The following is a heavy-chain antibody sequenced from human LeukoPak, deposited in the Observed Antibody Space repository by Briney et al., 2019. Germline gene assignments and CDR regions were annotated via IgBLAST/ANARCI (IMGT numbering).Heavy chain of an antibody. CDR1: GFTFSSYA. CDR3: AREETRNSYAFDI. CDR2: ISSNGGST. J-gene: IGHJ3*02. Sequence: GGSLRLSCAASGFTFSSYAMHWVRQAPGKGLEYVSAISSNGGSTYYANSVKGRFTISRDNSKNTLYLQMGSLRAEDMAVYYCAREETRNSYAFDIWGQGTMVTVSS. D-gene: IGHD1-14*01. V-gene: IGHV3-64*01.